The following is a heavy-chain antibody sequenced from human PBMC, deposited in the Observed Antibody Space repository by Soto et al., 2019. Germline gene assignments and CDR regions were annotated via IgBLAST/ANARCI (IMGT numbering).Heavy chain of an antibody. Sequence: ASVKVSCKASGCTFTSYAMHWVRQAPGQRLEWMGWINAGNGNTKYSQKFQGRVTITRDTSASTAYMELSSLRSEDTAVYYCARGGVFGVVDGMDVWGQGTTVTVSS. J-gene: IGHJ6*02. V-gene: IGHV1-3*01. CDR2: INAGNGNT. CDR3: ARGGVFGVVDGMDV. CDR1: GCTFTSYA. D-gene: IGHD3-3*01.